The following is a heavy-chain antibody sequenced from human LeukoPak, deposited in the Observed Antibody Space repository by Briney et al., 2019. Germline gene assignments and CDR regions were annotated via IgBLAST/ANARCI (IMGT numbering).Heavy chain of an antibody. CDR3: ARGREQLVLHYYHGMDG. Sequence: SETLSLTCTVSGGSISGGDFYWSWTRQPPGKGLEWIGHIYFSGSTHDNPSLQSRVTLSVGTSKNQFSLKLSSVTAADTAIYYCARGREQLVLHYYHGMDGWGQGATVTVSS. CDR1: GGSISGGDFY. D-gene: IGHD6-6*01. CDR2: IYFSGST. J-gene: IGHJ6*02. V-gene: IGHV4-30-4*01.